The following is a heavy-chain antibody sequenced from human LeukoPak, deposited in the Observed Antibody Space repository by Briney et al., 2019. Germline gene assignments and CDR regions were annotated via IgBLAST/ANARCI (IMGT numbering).Heavy chain of an antibody. CDR1: GFTFSSYA. V-gene: IGHV3-30*04. CDR2: ISYDGSNK. Sequence: QPGGSLRLSCAASGFTFSSYAMHWVRQAPGKGLEWVAVISYDGSNKYYADSVKGRFTISRDNSKNTLYLQMNSLRAEDTAVYYCASPYSNSWYYYAFDIWGQGTMVTVSS. CDR3: ASPYSNSWYYYAFDI. D-gene: IGHD6-13*01. J-gene: IGHJ3*02.